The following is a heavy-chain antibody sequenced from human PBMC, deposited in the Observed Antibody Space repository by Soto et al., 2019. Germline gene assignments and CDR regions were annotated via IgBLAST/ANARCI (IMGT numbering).Heavy chain of an antibody. Sequence: GGSLRLSCAASGFTFSSYEMNWVRQAPGKGLEWVSYISSSGSTIYYADSVKGRFTISRDNAKNSLYLQMNSLRAEDTAVYYCARDPYCSSTSCYSFDYWGQGTLVTVSS. CDR1: GFTFSSYE. CDR2: ISSSGSTI. J-gene: IGHJ4*02. CDR3: ARDPYCSSTSCYSFDY. D-gene: IGHD2-2*02. V-gene: IGHV3-48*03.